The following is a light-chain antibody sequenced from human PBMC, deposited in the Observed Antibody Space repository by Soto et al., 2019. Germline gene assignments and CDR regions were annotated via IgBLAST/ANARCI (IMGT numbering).Light chain of an antibody. V-gene: IGKV3-20*01. CDR1: QSVSSSY. CDR2: GAS. CDR3: QQDGSSPLT. Sequence: EIVLTQSPGTLSLSPGERATLSCRASQSVSSSYLAWYQQKPGQAPRLLIYGASSRATGIPDRFSGSGSGTYFTLTISRLDPEVFALYYWQQDGSSPLTFGGGTKVEIK. J-gene: IGKJ4*01.